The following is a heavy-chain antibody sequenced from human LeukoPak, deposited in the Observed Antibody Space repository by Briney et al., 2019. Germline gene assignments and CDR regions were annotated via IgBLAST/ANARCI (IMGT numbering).Heavy chain of an antibody. CDR2: IYYSGNT. V-gene: IGHV4-39*01. Sequence: SETLSLTCTVSGDSISTSNSYWGWIRQPPGKGLEWIGSIYYSGNTYYNASLKSRVTISVDTSKNQFSLKLTSVTAADTAVYYCARTGWSEYFDYWGQGTLVTVSS. CDR1: GDSISTSNSY. J-gene: IGHJ4*02. CDR3: ARTGWSEYFDY. D-gene: IGHD6-19*01.